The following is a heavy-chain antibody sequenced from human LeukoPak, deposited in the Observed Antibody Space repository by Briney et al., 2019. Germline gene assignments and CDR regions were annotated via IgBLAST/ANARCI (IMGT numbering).Heavy chain of an antibody. CDR3: ARHGDGPRIYSVAFDI. Sequence: PSETLSLTCTVSGGFISISSYYWGWIRQPPGKGLEWIGSIYYSGSTYYNPSLKSRVTISVDTSKNQFSLKLSSVTAADTAVYNCARHGDGPRIYSVAFDIWGQGTMVTVSS. CDR1: GGFISISSYY. D-gene: IGHD5-12*01. V-gene: IGHV4-39*01. CDR2: IYYSGST. J-gene: IGHJ3*02.